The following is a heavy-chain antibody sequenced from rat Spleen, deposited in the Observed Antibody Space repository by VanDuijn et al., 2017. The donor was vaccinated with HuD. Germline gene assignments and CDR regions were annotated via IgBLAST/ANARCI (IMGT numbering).Heavy chain of an antibody. CDR1: GFTFSDYY. J-gene: IGHJ2*01. V-gene: IGHV5-22*01. CDR3: ARLSNSGYALFAN. CDR2: ISYEGSST. Sequence: EVQLVESGGGLVQPGRSLKLSCVASGFTFSDYYMAWVRQAPKKGLEWVASISYEGSSTYYGDSVKGRFTISRDHAKSTLYLQMNSLRSEDTATYYCARLSNSGYALFANWGQGVMVTVSS. D-gene: IGHD4-3*01.